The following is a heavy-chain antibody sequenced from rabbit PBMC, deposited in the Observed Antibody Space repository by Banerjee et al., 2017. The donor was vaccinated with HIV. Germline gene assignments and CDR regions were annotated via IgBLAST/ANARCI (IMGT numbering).Heavy chain of an antibody. CDR2: IDTSDGRT. Sequence: QSLEESGGDLVKPEGSLTLTCTASGFDFNSIYYMCWVRQAPGKGLEWIACIDTSDGRTWYASWAKGRFTISKTSSTTVTLQMTSLTAADTATYFCAREFSPYYIGPNFNLWGQGTLVTVS. D-gene: IGHD1-1*01. CDR1: GFDFNSIYY. V-gene: IGHV1S40*01. CDR3: AREFSPYYIGPNFNL. J-gene: IGHJ4*01.